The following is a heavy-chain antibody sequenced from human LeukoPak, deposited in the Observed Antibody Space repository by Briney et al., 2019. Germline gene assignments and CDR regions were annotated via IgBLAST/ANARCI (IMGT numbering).Heavy chain of an antibody. Sequence: PGGSLRLSCAAPGFTFSDYYMSWIRQAPGKGLEWVSYISSSGSTIYYADSVKGRFTISRDNAKNSLYLQVNSLRAEDTAVYYCTSRPYDNSGYYYVWGQGTLVTVSS. D-gene: IGHD3-22*01. CDR1: GFTFSDYY. V-gene: IGHV3-11*04. CDR2: ISSSGSTI. CDR3: TSRPYDNSGYYYV. J-gene: IGHJ4*02.